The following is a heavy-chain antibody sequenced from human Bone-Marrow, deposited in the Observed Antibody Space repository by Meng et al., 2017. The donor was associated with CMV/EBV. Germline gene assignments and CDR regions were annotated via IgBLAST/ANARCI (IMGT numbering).Heavy chain of an antibody. CDR3: ARGLSSYAYYYYGMDV. CDR1: GYTFTGYY. Sequence: ASVKVSCKASGYTFTGYYMHWVRQAPGQGLEWMGWINPNSGGTNYAQKFQGRVTMTRDTSISTAYMELSRLRSDDTAVYYCARGLSSYAYYYYGMDVWGQGTTVTVSS. D-gene: IGHD2/OR15-2a*01. CDR2: INPNSGGT. J-gene: IGHJ6*02. V-gene: IGHV1-2*02.